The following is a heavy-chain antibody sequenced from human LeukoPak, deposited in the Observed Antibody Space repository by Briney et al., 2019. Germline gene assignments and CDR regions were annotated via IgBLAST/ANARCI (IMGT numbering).Heavy chain of an antibody. Sequence: PGGSLRLSCAASGFTVSSSYMSWVRQAPGKGLEWVSVIYSGGSTYYADSVKGRFTISRDNSKNTLYLQMNSLRAEDTAVYYCARVVAGLWFGELFFDYWGQGTLVTVSS. CDR2: IYSGGST. V-gene: IGHV3-66*01. J-gene: IGHJ4*02. CDR1: GFTVSSSY. D-gene: IGHD3-10*01. CDR3: ARVVAGLWFGELFFDY.